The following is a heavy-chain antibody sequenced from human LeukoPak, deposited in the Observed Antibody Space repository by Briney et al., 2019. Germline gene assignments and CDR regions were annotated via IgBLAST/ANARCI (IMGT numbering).Heavy chain of an antibody. J-gene: IGHJ4*02. CDR1: GFTFSPYW. CDR3: ARDWKVDY. Sequence: GGSLRLSCAASGFTFSPYWTHWVRQAAGKGLVWVSRINSDGSTTNYADSVKGRFTISRDNAKNTLFLQMNSLRAEDTAVYYCARDWKVDYWGQGTLVTVSS. CDR2: INSDGSTT. V-gene: IGHV3-74*01. D-gene: IGHD1-1*01.